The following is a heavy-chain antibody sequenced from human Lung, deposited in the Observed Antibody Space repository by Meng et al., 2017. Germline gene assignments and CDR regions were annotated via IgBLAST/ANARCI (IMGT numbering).Heavy chain of an antibody. CDR3: ARGPTTMAHDFDY. J-gene: IGHJ4*02. CDR1: GGSFSDYY. V-gene: IGHV4-34*01. D-gene: IGHD4-11*01. Sequence: QGPLRRWGAGSLQPSGTLSLTCVVSGGSFSDYYWSWIRPPPGKGLEWIGEINHSGSTNYNPSLESRATISVDTSQNNLSLKLSSVTAADSAVYYCARGPTTMAHDFDYWGQGTLVTVSS. CDR2: INHSGST.